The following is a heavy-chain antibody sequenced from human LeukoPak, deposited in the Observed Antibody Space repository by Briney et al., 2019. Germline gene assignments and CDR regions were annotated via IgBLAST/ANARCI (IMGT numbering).Heavy chain of an antibody. Sequence: PSETLSLTCTVSGGSIRSYHWSWIRQPAGKGLEWIGRIYSSGGTNYNPSLKSRVTISVDTSKNQFSLKLSSVTAADTAVYYCASGYSYGYQRYWGQGTLVTVSS. V-gene: IGHV4-4*07. CDR3: ASGYSYGYQRY. J-gene: IGHJ4*02. CDR1: GGSIRSYH. CDR2: IYSSGGT. D-gene: IGHD5-18*01.